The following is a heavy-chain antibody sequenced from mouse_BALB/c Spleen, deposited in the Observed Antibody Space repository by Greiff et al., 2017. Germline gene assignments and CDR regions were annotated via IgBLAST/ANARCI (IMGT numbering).Heavy chain of an antibody. CDR3: ARAGYDFDY. J-gene: IGHJ2*01. D-gene: IGHD2-2*01. Sequence: QVQLQQPGAELVKPGAPVKLSCKASGYTFTSYWMNWVKQRPGRGLEWIGRIDPSDSETHYNQKFKDKATLTVDKSSSTAYIQLSSLTSEDSAVYYCARAGYDFDYWGQGTTLTVSS. V-gene: IGHV1-69*02. CDR2: IDPSDSET. CDR1: GYTFTSYW.